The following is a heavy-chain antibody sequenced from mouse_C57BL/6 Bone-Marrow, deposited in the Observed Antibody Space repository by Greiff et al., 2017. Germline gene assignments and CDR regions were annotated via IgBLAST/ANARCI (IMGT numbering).Heavy chain of an antibody. CDR1: GYTFTSYG. J-gene: IGHJ3*01. CDR3: ARSYYYGSSFAY. V-gene: IGHV1-81*01. D-gene: IGHD1-1*01. CDR2: IYPRSGNT. Sequence: QVQLQQSGAELARPGASVKLSCKASGYTFTSYGISWVKQRTGQGLEWIGEIYPRSGNTYYNEKFKGKATLTADKSSSTAYMELRSLTSEDSAVYFCARSYYYGSSFAYGGQGTLVTVSA.